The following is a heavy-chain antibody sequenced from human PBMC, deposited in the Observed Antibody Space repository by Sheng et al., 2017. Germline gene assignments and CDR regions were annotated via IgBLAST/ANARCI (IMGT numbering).Heavy chain of an antibody. D-gene: IGHD3-16*01. Sequence: QVQLQQCGAGLLKPSETLSLTCAVYGGSFSGYYWSWIRQPPGKGLEWIGEINHSGSTNYNPSLKSRVTISVDTSKNQFSLKLSSVTAADTAVYYCARGQYYDYIWRDRYFDYWGQGTLVTVSS. CDR1: GGSFSGYY. CDR3: ARGQYYDYIWRDRYFDY. CDR2: INHSGST. J-gene: IGHJ4*02. V-gene: IGHV4-34*01.